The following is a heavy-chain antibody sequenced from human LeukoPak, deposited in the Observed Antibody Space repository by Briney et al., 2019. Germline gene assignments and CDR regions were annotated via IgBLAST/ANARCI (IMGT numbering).Heavy chain of an antibody. D-gene: IGHD3-22*01. CDR3: ARDLSHRYNYDSRGYYILFDH. CDR1: GYIFISFG. J-gene: IGHJ4*02. V-gene: IGHV1-18*01. CDR2: INAYNGNT. Sequence: ASVKVSCKASGYIFISFGISWVRQAPGQGLEWMGWINAYNGNTNFAQKRQDRVTMTRDTSTTTAYMELRSLRSDDTAVYYCARDLSHRYNYDSRGYYILFDHWGGGSLVTVS.